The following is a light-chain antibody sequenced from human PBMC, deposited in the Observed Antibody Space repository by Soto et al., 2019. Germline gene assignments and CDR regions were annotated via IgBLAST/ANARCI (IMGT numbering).Light chain of an antibody. V-gene: IGLV1-40*01. CDR3: QSSDSSLTGSYVV. J-gene: IGLJ2*01. CDR2: DNN. Sequence: QSVLTQPPSVSGAPGQRVTISCTGSSSNIGAGYDVHWYQQLPGTAPKLLIFDNNNRPSGVPDRFSGSKSGTSASLAIAGIQAEDEADYYCQSSDSSLTGSYVVFGGGTKLTVL. CDR1: SSNIGAGYD.